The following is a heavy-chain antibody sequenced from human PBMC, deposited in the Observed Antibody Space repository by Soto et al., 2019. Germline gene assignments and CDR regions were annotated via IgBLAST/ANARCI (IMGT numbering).Heavy chain of an antibody. D-gene: IGHD2-21*01. V-gene: IGHV2-5*02. CDR2: IYWDDDK. J-gene: IGHJ4*02. Sequence: QITLKESGPTLVKPTQTLTLTCTLSGFSLSSTRMAVGWFRQPPGKALEWLALIYWDDDKRYSPFLKSRLTITEDTSKNQLVLTMSNMDPVDTGRYYWAHFLVACLGYYFDYWGQGTLVTVSS. CDR3: AHFLVACLGYYFDY. CDR1: GFSLSSTRMA.